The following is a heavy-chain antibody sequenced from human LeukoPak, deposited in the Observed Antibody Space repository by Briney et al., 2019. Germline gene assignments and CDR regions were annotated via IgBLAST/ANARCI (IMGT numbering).Heavy chain of an antibody. CDR1: GYSISNGFY. Sequence: PSETLSLTCTVSGYSISNGFYWAWIRQPPGKGLEWIGSVYHTGSTHYNPSLKSRVTISVDTSKNQFSLKLSSVTAADTAVYYCAAQQLALYFQHWGQGTLVTVSS. CDR3: AAQQLALYFQH. V-gene: IGHV4-38-2*02. J-gene: IGHJ1*01. D-gene: IGHD6-13*01. CDR2: VYHTGST.